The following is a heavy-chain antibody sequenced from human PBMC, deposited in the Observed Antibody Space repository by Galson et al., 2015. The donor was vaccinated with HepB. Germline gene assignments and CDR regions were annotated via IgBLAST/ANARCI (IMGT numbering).Heavy chain of an antibody. CDR3: AKLVEWELLPLDY. D-gene: IGHD1-26*01. Sequence: SLRLSCAASGFTFSSYGMHWVRQAPGKGLEWVAVISYDGSNKYYADSVKGRFTISRDNSKNTLYLQMNSLRAEDTAVYYCAKLVEWELLPLDYWGQGTLVTVSS. CDR1: GFTFSSYG. J-gene: IGHJ4*02. V-gene: IGHV3-30*18. CDR2: ISYDGSNK.